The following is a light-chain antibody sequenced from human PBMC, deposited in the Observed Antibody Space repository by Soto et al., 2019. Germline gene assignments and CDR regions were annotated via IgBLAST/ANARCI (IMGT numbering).Light chain of an antibody. CDR2: EVS. J-gene: IGLJ3*02. CDR1: SSDVGGYNY. V-gene: IGLV2-11*01. Sequence: QSALTQPRSVSGSPGQSVTISCTGTSSDVGGYNYVSWYQQHPGKAPKLMIYEVSNRPSGVPDRFSGSKSGNTASLTISGLQAEDEADYYCCSYAGSSFGVFGGGTKLTVL. CDR3: CSYAGSSFGV.